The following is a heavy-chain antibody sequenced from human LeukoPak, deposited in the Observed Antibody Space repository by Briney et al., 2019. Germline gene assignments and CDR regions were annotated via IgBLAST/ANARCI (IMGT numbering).Heavy chain of an antibody. CDR2: ISGSGCST. CDR1: GFTFSSYA. D-gene: IGHD2-2*01. J-gene: IGHJ6*04. V-gene: IGHV3-23*01. Sequence: GGSLRLSCGASGFTFSSYAMIGVRQAPGKGLEGGSAISGSGCSTYYADSVKGRFPISRDNSKNTLYLQMNSLSAEDTAVYYCAPVPAANPSGDVWGKGTTVTVSS. CDR3: APVPAANPSGDV.